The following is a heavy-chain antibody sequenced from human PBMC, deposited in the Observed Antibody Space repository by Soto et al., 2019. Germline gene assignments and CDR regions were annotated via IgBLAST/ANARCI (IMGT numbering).Heavy chain of an antibody. CDR3: ATESGSTYGYFDY. J-gene: IGHJ4*02. CDR1: GGSVSSGGDY. V-gene: IGHV4-30-4*01. CDR2: ISGSGST. D-gene: IGHD5-18*01. Sequence: SETLSLTCTVSGGSVSSGGDYWSWIRQSPGKGLEWIGYISGSGSTGYNPSLKNRLTMSVDRSKNQFTLRLTSVTAADTAVYFCATESGSTYGYFDYWGQGTQVTVSS.